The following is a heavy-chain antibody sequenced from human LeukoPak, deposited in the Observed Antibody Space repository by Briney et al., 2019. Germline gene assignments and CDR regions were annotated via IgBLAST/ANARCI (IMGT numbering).Heavy chain of an antibody. CDR3: AKGEGSYHGLDY. Sequence: PGGSLRLSCAASGFTFSSYSMNWVRQAPGKGLEWVSSISSSSSYIYYADSVKGRFTISRDNSKNTLYLQMNSLRAEDTAVYYCAKGEGSYHGLDYWGQGTLVTVSS. V-gene: IGHV3-21*04. CDR1: GFTFSSYS. CDR2: ISSSSSYI. J-gene: IGHJ4*02. D-gene: IGHD1-26*01.